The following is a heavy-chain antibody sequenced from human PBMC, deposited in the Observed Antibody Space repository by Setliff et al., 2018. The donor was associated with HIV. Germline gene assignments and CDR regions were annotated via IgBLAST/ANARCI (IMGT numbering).Heavy chain of an antibody. D-gene: IGHD6-25*01. CDR2: IHAGNGDT. Sequence: ASVKVSCKASGYTFTSYAMHWVRQAPGQRLEWMGWIHAGNGDTKYSQNFQGRVTITRDTSASTAYMELSSLRSADTAVYYCATLLSYSSAWHYWGQGTLVTVSS. J-gene: IGHJ4*02. CDR1: GYTFTSYA. V-gene: IGHV1-3*01. CDR3: ATLLSYSSAWHY.